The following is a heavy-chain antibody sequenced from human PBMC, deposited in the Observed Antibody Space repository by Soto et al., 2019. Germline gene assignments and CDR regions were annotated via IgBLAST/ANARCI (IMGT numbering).Heavy chain of an antibody. CDR2: IIPIFGTA. CDR1: GGTFSSYA. J-gene: IGHJ6*02. D-gene: IGHD3-10*01. V-gene: IGHV1-69*01. CDR3: ARSPRGVRTTHYYGMDV. Sequence: QVQLVQSGAEVKKPGSSVKVSCKASGGTFSSYAISWVRQAPGQGLEWMGGIIPIFGTANYAQKFQGRVTITADESTSTAYMELSSLRSEDTAVYYCARSPRGVRTTHYYGMDVWGQGTTVTVSS.